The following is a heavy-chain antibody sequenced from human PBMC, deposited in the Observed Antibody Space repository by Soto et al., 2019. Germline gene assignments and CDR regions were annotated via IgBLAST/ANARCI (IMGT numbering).Heavy chain of an antibody. CDR3: VRLLDDGYNLAY. Sequence: GASVKVSCKASGYTFTSYGISWVRQAPGQGLEWMGWISAYNGKTNYAQKLQGRITMTTDPSTNTAYMELRSLRSDDTAVYDCVRLLDDGYNLAYWGQGTRVTVSS. D-gene: IGHD5-12*01. J-gene: IGHJ4*02. V-gene: IGHV1-18*01. CDR1: GYTFTSYG. CDR2: ISAYNGKT.